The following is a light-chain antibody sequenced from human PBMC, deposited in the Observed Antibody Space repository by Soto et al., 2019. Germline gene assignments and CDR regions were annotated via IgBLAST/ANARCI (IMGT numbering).Light chain of an antibody. CDR3: QQYAASRT. CDR1: QSVSSTY. V-gene: IGKV3-20*01. J-gene: IGKJ1*01. CDR2: GAS. Sequence: EIVLTQSPGTLSLSPGERATLSCRASQSVSSTYLVWYQQKPDQAPRLLLYGASRRATGIPDRFSGSGSGTDFTLTISRLEPEDFAVYYCQQYAASRTFGQGNKVEI.